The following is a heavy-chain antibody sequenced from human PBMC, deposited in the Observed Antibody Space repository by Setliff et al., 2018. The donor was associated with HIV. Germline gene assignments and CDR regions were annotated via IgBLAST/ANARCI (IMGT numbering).Heavy chain of an antibody. Sequence: ASVKVSCKASGYTFSAYYMYWVRQAPGQGLEWMGWINPNSAGTNYAQKFQGRVTMTRDTSISTAYMELSGLRSDDTAVYYCARVDDFWSGPDTAGYMDVWGKGTTVTVSS. CDR1: GYTFSAYY. V-gene: IGHV1-2*02. J-gene: IGHJ6*03. D-gene: IGHD3-3*01. CDR2: INPNSAGT. CDR3: ARVDDFWSGPDTAGYMDV.